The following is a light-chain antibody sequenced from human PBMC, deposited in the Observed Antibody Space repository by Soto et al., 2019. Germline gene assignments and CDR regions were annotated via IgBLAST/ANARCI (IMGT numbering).Light chain of an antibody. V-gene: IGKV4-1*01. CDR3: QQCFSTPQT. Sequence: DIVMTQTPDSLAVSLGERATINCKSSQSVLYSSNNKNYLAWYQQKPGQPPKLLIYWPSTRESDVPDRFSGSGSGTDFTLTISRLQAEDVVFYYCQQCFSTPQTFGQGTKLEIK. CDR1: QSVLYSSNNKNY. CDR2: WPS. J-gene: IGKJ1*01.